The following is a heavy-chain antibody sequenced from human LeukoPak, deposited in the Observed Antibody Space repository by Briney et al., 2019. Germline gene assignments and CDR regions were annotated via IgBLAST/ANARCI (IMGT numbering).Heavy chain of an antibody. CDR3: AKPRTTGLGWAQFDY. V-gene: IGHV3-23*01. D-gene: IGHD2-8*02. Sequence: GGSLRLSCAASGFTFSSFAMTWVRQASGKGLEWVSGFDGNGPNTYYADPVKGRWTISRDNSRNTLYLEMNSLRPEDTAIYYCAKPRTTGLGWAQFDYWGQDSLVTVSS. J-gene: IGHJ4*02. CDR1: GFTFSSFA. CDR2: FDGNGPNT.